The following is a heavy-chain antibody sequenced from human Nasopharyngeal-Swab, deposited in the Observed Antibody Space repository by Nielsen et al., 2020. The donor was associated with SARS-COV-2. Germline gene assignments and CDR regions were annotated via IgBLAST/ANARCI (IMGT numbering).Heavy chain of an antibody. CDR3: VKARGETAPKTYFDS. D-gene: IGHD2-21*02. Sequence: GASLKISCTGAGFTFGDYAMSWFRQAPGKGLEWVGFIRSQSYGTTLEYAASVRGRFIISRDDSKEIAYLQMNRLKTADTAVYYCVKARGETAPKTYFDSWCLGTMVTVSP. V-gene: IGHV3-49*03. CDR1: GFTFGDYA. J-gene: IGHJ4*02. CDR2: IRSQSYGTTL.